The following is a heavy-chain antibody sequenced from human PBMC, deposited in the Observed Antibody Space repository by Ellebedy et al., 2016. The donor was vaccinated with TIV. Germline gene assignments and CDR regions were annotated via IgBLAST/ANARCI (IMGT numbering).Heavy chain of an antibody. Sequence: LRLSCTVSGGSVSSGGYYWSWIRQHPGKGLEWIGNIYYSGSTYNNPSLKSRVTISLDTSKNQFSLKLTSVTAADTAVYYCARLTVTTLLEYNWFDPWGQGTLVTVSS. J-gene: IGHJ5*02. CDR2: IYYSGST. CDR1: GGSVSSGGYY. CDR3: ARLTVTTLLEYNWFDP. V-gene: IGHV4-31*03. D-gene: IGHD4-17*01.